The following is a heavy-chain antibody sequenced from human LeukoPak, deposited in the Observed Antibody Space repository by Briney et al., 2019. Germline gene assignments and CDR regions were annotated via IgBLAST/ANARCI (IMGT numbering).Heavy chain of an antibody. Sequence: SETLSLTCSVSGYSISSGFYWGWIRQPPGRGLEWIGSIFHSGSTYYNPSLKSRVTISVDTSKNQISLKLSSVTAADTAVYYCARARLTRKYYYGLWGQGTLVTVSS. CDR2: IFHSGST. CDR1: GYSISSGFY. CDR3: ARARLTRKYYYGL. V-gene: IGHV4-38-2*02. J-gene: IGHJ4*02. D-gene: IGHD3-10*01.